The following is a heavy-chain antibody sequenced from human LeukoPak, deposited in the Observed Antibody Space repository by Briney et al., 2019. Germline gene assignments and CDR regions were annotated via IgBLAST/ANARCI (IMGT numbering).Heavy chain of an antibody. CDR3: ARDPGNDEAAYFDY. CDR2: INPNSGGT. CDR1: GYTFTGYY. Sequence: ASVKVSCKASGYTFTGYYMHWVRQAPGQGLEWMGWINPNSGGTNYAQKFQGRVTMTRDTSINTAYMELSRLRSDDTAVYYCARDPGNDEAAYFDYWGQGTLVTVSS. D-gene: IGHD1-26*01. V-gene: IGHV1-2*02. J-gene: IGHJ4*02.